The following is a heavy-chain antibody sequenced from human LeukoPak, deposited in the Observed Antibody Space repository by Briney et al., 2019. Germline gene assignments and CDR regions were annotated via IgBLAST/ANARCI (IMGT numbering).Heavy chain of an antibody. J-gene: IGHJ4*02. CDR3: TTAFGYSRD. CDR2: ISHSGTT. Sequence: SEALSLTCAVSGGSISSSWWSWVRQPPGKGLEWIGEISHSGTTNYNPSLKSRVSISVDKSKNQFSLELSSVTAADTAVYYCTTAFGYSRDWGQGTLVTVSS. CDR1: GGSISSSW. V-gene: IGHV4-4*02. D-gene: IGHD6-13*01.